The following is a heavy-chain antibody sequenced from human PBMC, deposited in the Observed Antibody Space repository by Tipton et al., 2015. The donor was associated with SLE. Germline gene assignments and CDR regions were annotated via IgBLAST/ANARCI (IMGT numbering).Heavy chain of an antibody. J-gene: IGHJ4*02. D-gene: IGHD7-27*01. CDR2: INHSGST. Sequence: TLSLTCTVSGGSISSGDYYWSWIRQPPGKGLEWIGEINHSGSTNYNPSLKSRVTISVDTSKNQFSLKLSSVTAADTAVYYCASRHELRTPDYWGQGTLVTVSS. V-gene: IGHV4-30-4*01. CDR1: GGSISSGDYY. CDR3: ASRHELRTPDY.